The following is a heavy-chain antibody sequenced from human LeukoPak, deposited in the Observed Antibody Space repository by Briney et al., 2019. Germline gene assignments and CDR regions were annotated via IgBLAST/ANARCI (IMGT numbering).Heavy chain of an antibody. CDR1: GGSISSGDYY. J-gene: IGHJ6*02. D-gene: IGHD4-17*01. CDR2: IYYSGST. V-gene: IGHV4-30-4*01. Sequence: PSQTLSLTCTVSGGSISSGDYYWSWIRQPPGKGLEWIGYIYYSGSTYYNPSLKSRVTISVDTSKNQFSLKLSSVTAADTAVYYCARSTYFLTYGDYVRRSDGMDVWGQGTTVTVSS. CDR3: ARSTYFLTYGDYVRRSDGMDV.